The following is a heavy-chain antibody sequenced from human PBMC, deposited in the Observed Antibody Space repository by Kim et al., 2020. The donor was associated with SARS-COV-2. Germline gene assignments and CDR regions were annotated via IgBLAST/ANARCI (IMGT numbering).Heavy chain of an antibody. V-gene: IGHV4-31*03. CDR1: GGSISSGGYY. CDR2: IYYSGST. J-gene: IGHJ4*02. Sequence: SETLSLTCTVSGGSISSGGYYWSRIRQHPGKGLEWIGYIYYSGSTYYNPSLKSRVTISVDTTKNQFPLKLSSVTAATTAVYYCARAGDYYASSGFFRNRWVHTPQTRYHFDYWGQGTLVTVSS. D-gene: IGHD3-22*01. CDR3: ARAGDYYASSGFFRNRWVHTPQTRYHFDY.